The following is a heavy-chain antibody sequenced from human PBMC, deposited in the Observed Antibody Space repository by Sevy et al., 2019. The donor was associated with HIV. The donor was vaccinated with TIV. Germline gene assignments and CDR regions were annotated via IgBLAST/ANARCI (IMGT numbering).Heavy chain of an antibody. V-gene: IGHV3-7*01. Sequence: GGSLRLSCAASGFTFNMHWMTWVRQAPGKGLEWVANIKEDGSERNYLDSGKGRFTISRDNAKESLYLQINSLRAEDTAVYYCARHCSGGSCYSHLPHYYYGMDVWGQGTTVTVSS. CDR1: GFTFNMHW. CDR2: IKEDGSER. J-gene: IGHJ6*02. D-gene: IGHD2-15*01. CDR3: ARHCSGGSCYSHLPHYYYGMDV.